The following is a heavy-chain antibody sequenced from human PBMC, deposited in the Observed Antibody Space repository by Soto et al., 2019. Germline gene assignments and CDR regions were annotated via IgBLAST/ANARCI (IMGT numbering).Heavy chain of an antibody. Sequence: XGSLVLSCTASGFTFRSYALHWVRQAPGKGLEWVVLISYDGSSQYYADSVRGRFTISRDNSKNTLSLQMNSLRPEDTAVYYCVRDNLVREHYYYYYGMDVWGQGTTVTVSS. CDR3: VRDNLVREHYYYYYGMDV. V-gene: IGHV3-30-3*01. CDR1: GFTFRSYA. CDR2: ISYDGSSQ. J-gene: IGHJ6*02. D-gene: IGHD6-6*01.